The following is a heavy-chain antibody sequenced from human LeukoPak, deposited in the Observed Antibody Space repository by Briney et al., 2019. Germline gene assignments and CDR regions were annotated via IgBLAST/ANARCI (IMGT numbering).Heavy chain of an antibody. CDR2: ISYDGSNK. D-gene: IGHD3-10*01. J-gene: IGHJ4*02. V-gene: IGHV3-30-3*01. CDR1: GFTFSSYA. Sequence: PGRSLRLSCAASGFTFSSYAMHWVRQAPGKGLEWVAVISYDGSNKYYADSVKGRFTISRDNSKNTLYLQMNSLRAEDTAVYYCARGQDFVGGSGSRSIPYGYWGQGTLVTVSS. CDR3: ARGQDFVGGSGSRSIPYGY.